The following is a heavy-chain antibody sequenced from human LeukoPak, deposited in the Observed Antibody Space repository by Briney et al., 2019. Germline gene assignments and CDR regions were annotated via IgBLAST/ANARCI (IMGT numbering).Heavy chain of an antibody. Sequence: GGSLRLSCAASGFTFSSYGMHWVRQARGKGLEWVALMSHDGSYKYYADSVKGRFTVSRDNSENTVYLHTNSPRAEDTAVYYCAKGRDASTQGYFDPGGQGTLVTVSS. CDR2: MSHDGSYK. CDR3: AKGRDASTQGYFDP. J-gene: IGHJ5*02. CDR1: GFTFSSYG. V-gene: IGHV3-33*06. D-gene: IGHD5-24*01.